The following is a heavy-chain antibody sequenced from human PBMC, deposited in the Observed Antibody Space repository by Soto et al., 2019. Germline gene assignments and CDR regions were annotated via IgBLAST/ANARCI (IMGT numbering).Heavy chain of an antibody. CDR1: GGSISSYY. CDR3: ARTAHYYDSSGYSEYFQH. V-gene: IGHV4-59*01. Sequence: KPSETLSLTCTVSGGSISSYYWSWIRQPPGKGLEWIGYIYYSGSTNYNPSLKSRVTISVDTSKNQFSLKLSSVTAADTAVYYCARTAHYYDSSGYSEYFQHWGQGTLVTVSS. D-gene: IGHD3-22*01. J-gene: IGHJ1*01. CDR2: IYYSGST.